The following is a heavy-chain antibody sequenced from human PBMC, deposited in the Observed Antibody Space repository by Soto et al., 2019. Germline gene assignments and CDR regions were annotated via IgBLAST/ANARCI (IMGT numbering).Heavy chain of an antibody. CDR2: ISGYNGNT. CDR3: ARDGASGWYEVGEY. V-gene: IGHV1-18*01. D-gene: IGHD6-19*01. J-gene: IGHJ4*02. CDR1: GYTVTSYG. Sequence: AASVKVSCKASGYTVTSYGISWVRQAPGQGLEWMGWISGYNGNTKYAQKLQGRVTMTTDTSTSTAYMELRSLRTDDTAAYYCARDGASGWYEVGEYWGKVTRVAVGS.